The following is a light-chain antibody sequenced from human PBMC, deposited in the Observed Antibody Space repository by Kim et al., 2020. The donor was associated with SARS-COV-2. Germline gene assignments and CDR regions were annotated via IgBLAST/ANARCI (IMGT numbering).Light chain of an antibody. CDR2: QDN. CDR1: KLGHKY. Sequence: SVSPGQTASIPWSGDKLGHKYVEWYQQKPGQSPVVVIYQDNKRPSGIPERFSGSNSGNTATLTISGSQAVDEADYYCQAWDTSTVVFGGGTQLTVL. J-gene: IGLJ3*02. CDR3: QAWDTSTVV. V-gene: IGLV3-1*01.